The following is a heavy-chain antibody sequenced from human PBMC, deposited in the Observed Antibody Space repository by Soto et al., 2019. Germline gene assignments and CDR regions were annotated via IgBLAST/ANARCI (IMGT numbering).Heavy chain of an antibody. Sequence: GGSLRLSCAASGFTFSSYWMSWVRQAPGKGLEWVANIKKDGSEKYYVDSVKGRFTISRDNAKNSLYLQMNSLRAEDTAVYYCARGHLMVYAIPFDWFDPWGQGTLVTVSS. V-gene: IGHV3-7*01. CDR1: GFTFSSYW. D-gene: IGHD2-8*01. CDR2: IKKDGSEK. CDR3: ARGHLMVYAIPFDWFDP. J-gene: IGHJ5*02.